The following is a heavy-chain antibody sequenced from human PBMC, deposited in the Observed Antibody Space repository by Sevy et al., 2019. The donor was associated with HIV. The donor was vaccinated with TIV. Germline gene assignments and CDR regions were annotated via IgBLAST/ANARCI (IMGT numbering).Heavy chain of an antibody. V-gene: IGHV1-2*02. CDR2: VYPNSGDT. D-gene: IGHD6-13*01. CDR1: GYTFTAYH. CDR3: SRETWYFAN. Sequence: ASVKVSCKTSGYTFTAYHMHWMRQAPGQGLEWMGWVYPNSGDTEYAQKFQGRVTMTTDTSIMTVYMELSGLRSDDTAMYYCSRETWYFANWGQGTLVTVSS. J-gene: IGHJ4*02.